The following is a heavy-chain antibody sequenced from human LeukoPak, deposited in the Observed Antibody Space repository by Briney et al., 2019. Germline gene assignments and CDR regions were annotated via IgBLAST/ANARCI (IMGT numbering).Heavy chain of an antibody. CDR2: IYYSGST. Sequence: PSETLSLTCTVSGGSISNYYWSWIRQPPGKGLEWIGYIYYSGSTNYNPSLKSRVTISVDTSKNQFSLKLSSVTAADTAVYYCARSVPTTVTTGRIVVSGHFDYWGQGTLVTVSS. J-gene: IGHJ4*02. CDR3: ARSVPTTVTTGRIVVSGHFDY. D-gene: IGHD4-17*01. CDR1: GGSISNYY. V-gene: IGHV4-59*08.